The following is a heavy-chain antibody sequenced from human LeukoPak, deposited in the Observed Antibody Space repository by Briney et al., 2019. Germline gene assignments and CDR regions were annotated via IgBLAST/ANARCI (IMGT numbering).Heavy chain of an antibody. Sequence: GASVKVSCKASGGTFSSYAISWVRQAPGQGLEWMGGIIPIFGTANYAQKFQGRVTITADKSTSTAYMELSSLRSEDTAVYYCARVDILTGYYFFDSWGQGTLVTVSS. CDR3: ARVDILTGYYFFDS. D-gene: IGHD3-9*01. V-gene: IGHV1-69*06. J-gene: IGHJ4*02. CDR1: GGTFSSYA. CDR2: IIPIFGTA.